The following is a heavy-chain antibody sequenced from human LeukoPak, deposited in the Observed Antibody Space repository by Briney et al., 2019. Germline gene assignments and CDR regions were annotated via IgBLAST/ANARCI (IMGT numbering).Heavy chain of an antibody. CDR1: GFTISSNY. CDR3: ARDSTATTTDY. V-gene: IGHV3-53*01. D-gene: IGHD4-17*01. J-gene: IGHJ4*02. CDR2: IYSGDST. Sequence: QPGGSLRLYCAASGFTISSNYMTWVRQAPGKGVEWVSDIYSGDSTYYADSVKGRFTISREKSKNTLYLQMNSLRAEDTAVYYCARDSTATTTDYWGQGALVTVSS.